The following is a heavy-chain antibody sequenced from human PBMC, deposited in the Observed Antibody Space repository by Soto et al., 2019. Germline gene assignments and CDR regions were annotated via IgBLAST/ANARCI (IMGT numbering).Heavy chain of an antibody. CDR1: GGSISSGDYY. Sequence: QVQLQESGPGLVKPSQTLSLTCTVSGGSISSGDYYWSWIRQPPGKGLEWIGYIYYSGSTYYNPSLKRRVTLSVDTSKNQFSLKLSSVTAADTAVYYWASWHYSNYGGGYPDYWGQGTLVTVSS. J-gene: IGHJ4*02. V-gene: IGHV4-30-4*01. D-gene: IGHD4-4*01. CDR3: ASWHYSNYGGGYPDY. CDR2: IYYSGST.